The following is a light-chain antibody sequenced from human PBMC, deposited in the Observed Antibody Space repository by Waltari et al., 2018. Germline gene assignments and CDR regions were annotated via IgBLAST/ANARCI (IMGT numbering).Light chain of an antibody. Sequence: SYELTQPPSVSVAPGKTARITCGGRNIGIKSVHWYQQKPGQAPVLVVYDDSDRPSGIPERLSVSNSGNTATLTITRVEAGDEADYYCQVWDTSSDHPVFGGGTKLTVL. J-gene: IGLJ2*01. CDR2: DDS. CDR3: QVWDTSSDHPV. CDR1: NIGIKS. V-gene: IGLV3-21*03.